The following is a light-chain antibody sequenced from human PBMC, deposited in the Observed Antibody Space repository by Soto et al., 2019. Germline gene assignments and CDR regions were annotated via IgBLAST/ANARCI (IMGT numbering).Light chain of an antibody. CDR2: DVS. CDR1: SSDVGGYNY. CDR3: SSYTPSSTYV. Sequence: QSALTQPASVPGSPGQSITISCTGTSSDVGGYNYVSWYQQYPGKAPKLMIYDVSSRPSGVSNRFSGSKSGNTASLTISGLQAEDEADYYCSSYTPSSTYVFGTGTKVTVL. J-gene: IGLJ1*01. V-gene: IGLV2-14*03.